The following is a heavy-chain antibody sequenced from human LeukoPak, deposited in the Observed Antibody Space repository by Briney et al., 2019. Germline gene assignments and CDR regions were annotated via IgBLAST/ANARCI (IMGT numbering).Heavy chain of an antibody. CDR2: IYHSGST. D-gene: IGHD3-22*01. CDR3: ARVAYYYDSSGYYYGLDY. V-gene: IGHV4-4*02. CDR1: GGSISSSNW. Sequence: SGTLSLTCAVSGGSISSSNWWSWVRQPPGKGLEWIGEIYHSGSTNYNPSLKSRVTISVDKSKNQFSLKLSSVTAADTAVYYCARVAYYYDSSGYYYGLDYWGQGTLVTVSS. J-gene: IGHJ4*02.